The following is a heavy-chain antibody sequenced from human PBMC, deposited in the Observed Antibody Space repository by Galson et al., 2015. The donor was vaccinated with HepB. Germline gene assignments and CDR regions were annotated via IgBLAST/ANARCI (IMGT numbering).Heavy chain of an antibody. J-gene: IGHJ5*01. CDR2: ISGDGVTK. Sequence: SLRLSCAASGFTFSDFYMSWLRQAPGKGPEWISHISGDGVTKKYADSVRGRFTIHRDNAKNSLFLQMYSLRAEDTAVYYCARSAGWFDPWGQGTLVTVS. D-gene: IGHD3-10*01. CDR1: GFTFSDFY. V-gene: IGHV3-11*01. CDR3: ARSAGWFDP.